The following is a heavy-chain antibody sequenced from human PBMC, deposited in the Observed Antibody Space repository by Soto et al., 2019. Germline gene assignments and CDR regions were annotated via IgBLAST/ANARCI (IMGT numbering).Heavy chain of an antibody. CDR3: ARDIGRTVTTFVAYYYYGMDV. D-gene: IGHD4-17*01. Sequence: QVQLVQSGAEVKKPGASVKVSCKASGYTFTSYGISWVRQAPGQGLEWMGWISAYNGNTNYAQKLQGRVTMTTDTSTSTAYMELRSLRSDDTAVYYCARDIGRTVTTFVAYYYYGMDVWGQGTTVTVSS. V-gene: IGHV1-18*01. CDR1: GYTFTSYG. CDR2: ISAYNGNT. J-gene: IGHJ6*02.